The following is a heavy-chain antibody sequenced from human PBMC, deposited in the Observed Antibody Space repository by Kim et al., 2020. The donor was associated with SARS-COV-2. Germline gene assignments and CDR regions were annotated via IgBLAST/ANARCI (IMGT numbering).Heavy chain of an antibody. V-gene: IGHV3-21*01. Sequence: YCADSVKGRFTISRDNAKNSLYLQMNSLRAEDTAVYYCAKQGGDGYYFDYWGQGTLVTVSS. D-gene: IGHD3-16*01. J-gene: IGHJ4*02. CDR3: AKQGGDGYYFDY.